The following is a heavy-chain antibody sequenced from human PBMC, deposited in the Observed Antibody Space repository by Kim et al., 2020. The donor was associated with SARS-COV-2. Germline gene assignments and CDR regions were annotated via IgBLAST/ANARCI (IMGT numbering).Heavy chain of an antibody. D-gene: IGHD6-6*01. V-gene: IGHV3-21*04. J-gene: IGHJ3*02. CDR2: ISSSSSYI. CDR3: ARDLSEGSVLVFDAFDI. CDR1: GFTFSSYS. Sequence: GGSLRLSCAASGFTFSSYSMNWVRQAPGKGLEWVSSISSSSSYIYYADSVKGRFTISRDNAKNSLYLQMNSLRAEDTAVYYCARDLSEGSVLVFDAFDIWGQGTMVTVSS.